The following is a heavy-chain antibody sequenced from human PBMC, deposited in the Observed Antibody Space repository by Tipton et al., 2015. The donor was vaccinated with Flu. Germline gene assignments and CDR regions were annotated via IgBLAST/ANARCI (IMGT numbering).Heavy chain of an antibody. CDR1: GFTFSSYA. V-gene: IGHV3-23*01. Sequence: SLRLSCAASGFTFSSYAMSWVRQAPGKGLEWVSAISGSGGSTYYADSVKGRFTISRDNSKNTLHLQMNSLRAEDTAVYYCAKVGTMIVVDFDYWGQGTLVTVSS. J-gene: IGHJ4*02. CDR3: AKVGTMIVVDFDY. CDR2: ISGSGGST. D-gene: IGHD3-22*01.